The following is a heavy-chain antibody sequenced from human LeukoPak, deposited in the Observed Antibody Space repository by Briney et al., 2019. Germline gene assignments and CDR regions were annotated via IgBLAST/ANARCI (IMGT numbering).Heavy chain of an antibody. CDR2: INPNSGGT. CDR1: GYTFTGYY. D-gene: IGHD2-2*01. Sequence: ASVKVSCKASGYTFTGYYMHWVRQAPGQGLEWMGWINPNSGGTNYAQKFQGRVTMTRGTSISTAYMELSRLRSGDTAVYYCQVGYCSSTSCSEVYYYGMDVWGQGTTVTVSS. V-gene: IGHV1-2*02. J-gene: IGHJ6*02. CDR3: QVGYCSSTSCSEVYYYGMDV.